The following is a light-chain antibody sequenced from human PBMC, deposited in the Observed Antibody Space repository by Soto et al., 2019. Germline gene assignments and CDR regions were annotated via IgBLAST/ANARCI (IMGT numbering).Light chain of an antibody. V-gene: IGLV2-14*03. CDR2: EVS. CDR3: TSYTSTSSYV. Sequence: QSVLAQAAAGSGAPVQSITVSCTGTSSDVGGYNSVSWYQQHPGKPPKLIIYEVSNRPSGVSDRFSGSKSGNTASLTISGLQAEDEADYYCTSYTSTSSYVFATGTKVTV. J-gene: IGLJ1*01. CDR1: SSDVGGYNS.